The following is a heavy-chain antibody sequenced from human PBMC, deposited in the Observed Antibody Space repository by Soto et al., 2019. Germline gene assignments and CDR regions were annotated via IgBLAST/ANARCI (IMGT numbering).Heavy chain of an antibody. J-gene: IGHJ4*02. CDR1: GCTFSSYA. CDR3: ARDPYAVAAAGTAFDY. Sequence: QVQLVESGGGVVQPGRSLRLSCAASGCTFSSYAMHWVRQAPVKGLEWVAVISYDGSNKYYADSVKGRFPIARDNSKNTVYLQMNSLRAEDTAVFYCARDPYAVAAAGTAFDYWGQGTLVTVYS. V-gene: IGHV3-30-3*01. CDR2: ISYDGSNK. D-gene: IGHD6-13*01.